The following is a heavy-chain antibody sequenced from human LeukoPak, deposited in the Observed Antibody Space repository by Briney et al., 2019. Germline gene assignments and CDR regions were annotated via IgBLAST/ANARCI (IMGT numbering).Heavy chain of an antibody. CDR2: IIPILGIA. J-gene: IGHJ4*02. CDR3: ARDKPRGYYFDY. CDR1: GGTFSSYA. V-gene: IGHV1-69*04. Sequence: ASVKVSCKASGGTFSSYAISWVRQAPGQGLEWMGRIIPILGIANYAQKFQGRVTITADKSTSTAYMELSSLRSEDTAVYHCARDKPRGYYFDYWGQGTLVTVSS.